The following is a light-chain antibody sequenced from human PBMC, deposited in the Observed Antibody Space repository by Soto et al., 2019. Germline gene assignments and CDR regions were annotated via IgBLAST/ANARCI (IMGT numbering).Light chain of an antibody. CDR3: QQRSNWPPVT. J-gene: IGKJ3*01. V-gene: IGKV3-11*01. CDR1: QSISSY. CDR2: DAS. Sequence: EIVLTQSPATLSLSPGERATLSCRASQSISSYLAWYQQKPGQPPRLLIHDASNRATGIPARFSGSGSGTDFTLTISSREPEDFAVYYCQQRSNWPPVTFGPGTKVDLK.